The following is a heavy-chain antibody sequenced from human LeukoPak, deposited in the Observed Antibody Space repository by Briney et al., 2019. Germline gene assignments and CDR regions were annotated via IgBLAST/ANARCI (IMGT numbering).Heavy chain of an antibody. D-gene: IGHD3-3*01. CDR3: ARERSGYYIDY. Sequence: ASVTVSCTSSGYTFTINGISWVRQAPGPGLEWMGWISTYNGNTNYAQKLQGRVTMTTDTSTSTAYMELRSLRSDDTAVYYCARERSGYYIDYWGQGTLVTVSS. CDR1: GYTFTING. V-gene: IGHV1-18*01. CDR2: ISTYNGNT. J-gene: IGHJ4*02.